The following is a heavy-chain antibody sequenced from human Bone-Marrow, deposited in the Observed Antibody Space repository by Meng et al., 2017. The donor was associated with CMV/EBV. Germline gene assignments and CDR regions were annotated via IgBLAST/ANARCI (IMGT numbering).Heavy chain of an antibody. D-gene: IGHD5-24*01. CDR1: GFTFSSYT. Sequence: GESLKISCAASGFTFSSYTLNWVRQAPGKGLEWVSSISSSGRYIFYADSVKGRFTISQDNARNSLYLQMNSLRAEDTAVYYCARDRRPRDGYILYYFDYWGQGTLVTVSS. J-gene: IGHJ4*02. CDR3: ARDRRPRDGYILYYFDY. V-gene: IGHV3-21*01. CDR2: ISSSGRYI.